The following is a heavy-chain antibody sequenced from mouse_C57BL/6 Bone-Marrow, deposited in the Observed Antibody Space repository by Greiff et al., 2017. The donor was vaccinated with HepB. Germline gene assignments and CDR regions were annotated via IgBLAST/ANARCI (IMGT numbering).Heavy chain of an antibody. CDR2: IYPGDGDT. V-gene: IGHV1-80*01. J-gene: IGHJ2*01. CDR3: ARLDGYYYFDY. Sequence: QVHVKQSGAELVKPGASVKISCKASGYAFSSYWMNWVKQRPGKGLEWIGQIYPGDGDTNYNGKFKGKATLTADKSSSTAYMQLSSLTSEDSAVYFCARLDGYYYFDYWGQGTTLTVSS. D-gene: IGHD2-3*01. CDR1: GYAFSSYW.